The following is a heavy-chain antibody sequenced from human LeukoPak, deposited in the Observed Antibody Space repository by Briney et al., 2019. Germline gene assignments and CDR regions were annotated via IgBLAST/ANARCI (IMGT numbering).Heavy chain of an antibody. CDR2: INHSGST. Sequence: SETLSLTCTVSGGSISSYYWSWIRQPPGKGLEWIGEINHSGSTNYNPSLKSRVTISVDTSKNQFSLKLSSVTAADTAVYYCAREDTAMVYYFDYWGQGTLVTVSS. D-gene: IGHD5-18*01. V-gene: IGHV4-34*01. J-gene: IGHJ4*02. CDR1: GGSISSYY. CDR3: AREDTAMVYYFDY.